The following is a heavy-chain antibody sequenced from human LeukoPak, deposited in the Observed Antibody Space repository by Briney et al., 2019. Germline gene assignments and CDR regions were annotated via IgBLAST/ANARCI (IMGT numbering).Heavy chain of an antibody. CDR3: ARSNSWPTDF. J-gene: IGHJ4*02. V-gene: IGHV1-2*06. CDR1: GYTFTYYY. D-gene: IGHD6-13*01. CDR2: INPNSGDT. Sequence: ASVKVSCRASGYTFTYYYMHWVRQAPGQGLEWMGRINPNSGDTDYAQKFQGRVTMTRDTSISTAYMELSRLRSDDTAVYYCARSNSWPTDFWGQGTLVTVSS.